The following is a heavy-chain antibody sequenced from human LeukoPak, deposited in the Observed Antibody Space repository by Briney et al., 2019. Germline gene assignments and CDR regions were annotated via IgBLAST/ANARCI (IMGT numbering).Heavy chain of an antibody. J-gene: IGHJ2*01. Sequence: KASETLSLTCTVSGRSLNIYYWSWLRQPPGKGLEWIGHIYYSGSTSYNPSLKSRVTISVDTSKNQFSLKLGSVTAADTDVYYCASHVPGGYWNFDLWGRGTLVTVSS. CDR1: GRSLNIYY. CDR2: IYYSGST. D-gene: IGHD3-16*01. CDR3: ASHVPGGYWNFDL. V-gene: IGHV4-59*01.